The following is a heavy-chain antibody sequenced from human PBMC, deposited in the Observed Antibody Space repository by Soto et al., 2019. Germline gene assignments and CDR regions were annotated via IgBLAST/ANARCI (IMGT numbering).Heavy chain of an antibody. J-gene: IGHJ6*02. Sequence: QVQLVQSGAEVKKPGSSVKVSCKASGGTFGNSAISWVRQAPGQGLEWMGGIIPSFATGNSAPEFQGRLTITADTSTTTAYMELSSVRSEDTAVYYCAGSYYGSGSYWFYGMDVWGQGTTVTVSS. D-gene: IGHD3-10*01. CDR1: GGTFGNSA. V-gene: IGHV1-69*06. CDR2: IIPSFATG. CDR3: AGSYYGSGSYWFYGMDV.